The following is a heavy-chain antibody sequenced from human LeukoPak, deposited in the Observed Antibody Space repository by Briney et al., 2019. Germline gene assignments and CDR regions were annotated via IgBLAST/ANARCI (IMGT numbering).Heavy chain of an antibody. CDR1: GFTFSSYA. V-gene: IGHV3-23*01. Sequence: GGSLRLSCAASGFTFSSYAMSWVRQAPGKGLEWASAISGSGGSTYYADSVKGRFTISRDNSKNTLYLQMNSLRAEDTAVYYCAKDSGIFRLIAGAGTSAYFDYWGQGTLVTVSS. CDR2: ISGSGGST. CDR3: AKDSGIFRLIAGAGTSAYFDY. D-gene: IGHD6-19*01. J-gene: IGHJ4*02.